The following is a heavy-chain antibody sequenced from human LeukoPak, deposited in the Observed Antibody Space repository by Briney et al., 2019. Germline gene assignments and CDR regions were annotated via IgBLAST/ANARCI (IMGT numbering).Heavy chain of an antibody. CDR2: IGGSGGST. J-gene: IGHJ4*02. D-gene: IGHD6-19*01. Sequence: GRSLRLSCAASGFTLSSYAMTWVRQAPGEGLEWVSAIGGSGGSTYYADSVKGRFTISRDNSKNTLYLQMNSLRAEDTAVYYCAKDAGYSSGWPDYWGQGTLVTVSS. V-gene: IGHV3-23*01. CDR3: AKDAGYSSGWPDY. CDR1: GFTLSSYA.